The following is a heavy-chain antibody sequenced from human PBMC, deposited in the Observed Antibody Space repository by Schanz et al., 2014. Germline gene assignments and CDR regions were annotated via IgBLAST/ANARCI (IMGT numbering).Heavy chain of an antibody. CDR1: GDSISSGSYY. V-gene: IGHV4-31*03. CDR2: IYFNGIT. J-gene: IGHJ4*02. Sequence: QVQLQESGPGLVRPSQTLSLTCTVSGDSISSGSYYWSWIRQHPGKGLEGIGYIYFNGITYYKPSPKARLSISVDASKNQCSLKLSSVTAADTAVYYCARVGRSSSSPRGSSGDYWGQGTLVTVSS. D-gene: IGHD6-6*01. CDR3: ARVGRSSSSPRGSSGDY.